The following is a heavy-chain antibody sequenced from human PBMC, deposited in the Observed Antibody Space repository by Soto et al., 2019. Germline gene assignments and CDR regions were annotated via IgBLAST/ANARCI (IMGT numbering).Heavy chain of an antibody. CDR3: ARSLSGYNYGPLDY. D-gene: IGHD5-18*01. Sequence: PSETLSLTCSVSGGSLTNYYWNWIRQPPGKELEWIGSTYHSGSANYSPSLRTRVTISVDTSTNQFSLKLNSVTAADTAVYYCARSLSGYNYGPLDYWGRGTLVTVSS. V-gene: IGHV4-59*08. J-gene: IGHJ4*02. CDR2: TYHSGSA. CDR1: GGSLTNYY.